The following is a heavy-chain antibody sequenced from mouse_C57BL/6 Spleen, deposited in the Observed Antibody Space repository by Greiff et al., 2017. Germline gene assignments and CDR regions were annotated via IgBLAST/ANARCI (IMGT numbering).Heavy chain of an antibody. CDR3: ARQGYYDYDGVYFDY. D-gene: IGHD2-4*01. V-gene: IGHV1-76*01. J-gene: IGHJ2*01. CDR1: GYTFTDYY. CDR2: IYPGSGNT. Sequence: VQLQQSGAELVRPGASVKLSCKASGYTFTDYYINWVKQRPGQGLEWIARIYPGSGNTYYNEKFKGKATLTAEKSSSTAYMQLSSLTSEDSAYFCARQGYYDYDGVYFDYWGQGTTLTVSS.